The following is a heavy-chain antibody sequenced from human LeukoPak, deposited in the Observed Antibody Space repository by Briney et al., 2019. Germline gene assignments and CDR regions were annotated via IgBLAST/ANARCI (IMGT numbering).Heavy chain of an antibody. CDR2: ISYDGSNK. Sequence: GRSLRLSCAASGFTFSSYAMHWVRQAPGKGLEWVAVISYDGSNKYYADSVKGRFTISRDNSKNTLYLQMNSLRAEDTAVYYCARDLKRSRVRWENLGLDPWGQGTLVTVSS. CDR1: GFTFSSYA. D-gene: IGHD3-16*01. CDR3: ARDLKRSRVRWENLGLDP. V-gene: IGHV3-30*04. J-gene: IGHJ5*02.